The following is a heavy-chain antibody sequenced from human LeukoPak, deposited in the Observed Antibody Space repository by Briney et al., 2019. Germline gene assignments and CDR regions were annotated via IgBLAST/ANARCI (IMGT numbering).Heavy chain of an antibody. CDR1: GYTFTSYD. CDR2: MNPNSGNT. D-gene: IGHD7-27*01. J-gene: IGHJ4*02. CDR3: ARSLGTFGY. Sequence: ASVKVSCKTSGYTFTSYDINWVRQATGQGLEWMGWMNPNSGNTGYAQKFQGKVTMTRNTSISTAYMELSSLRSDDTAVYYCARSLGTFGYWGQGTLVTVSS. V-gene: IGHV1-8*01.